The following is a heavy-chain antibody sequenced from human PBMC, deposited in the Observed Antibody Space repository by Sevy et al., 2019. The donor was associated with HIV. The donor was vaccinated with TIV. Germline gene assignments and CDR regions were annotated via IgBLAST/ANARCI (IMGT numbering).Heavy chain of an antibody. CDR1: GFTFGDYA. CDR2: IRSKAYGGPT. D-gene: IGHD3-22*01. V-gene: IGHV3-49*03. Sequence: GGSLRLSCTASGFTFGDYAMSWFRQAPGKGLEWVGFIRSKAYGGPTEYAASVKGRFTISRDDSKSIAYLQMNSLKTEDTAVYYCTRVIALYYYDSSGYWIDYWGQGTLVTVSS. J-gene: IGHJ4*02. CDR3: TRVIALYYYDSSGYWIDY.